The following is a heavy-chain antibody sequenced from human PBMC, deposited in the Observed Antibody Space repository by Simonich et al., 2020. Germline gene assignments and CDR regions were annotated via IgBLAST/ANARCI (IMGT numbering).Heavy chain of an antibody. CDR3: ASSKRGYNWNDFDY. CDR1: GYTFTGYY. D-gene: IGHD1-1*01. J-gene: IGHJ4*02. Sequence: QVQLVQSGAEVKKPGASVKVSCKASGYTFTGYYMHWVRQAPGQGLEWSGWINPNSGGTNDAQKFQGRVTMTRDTSISTAYMELSRLRSDDTAVYYCASSKRGYNWNDFDYWGQGTLVTVSS. CDR2: INPNSGGT. V-gene: IGHV1-2*02.